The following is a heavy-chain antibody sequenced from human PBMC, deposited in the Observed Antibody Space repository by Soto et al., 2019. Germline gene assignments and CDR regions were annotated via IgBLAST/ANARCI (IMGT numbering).Heavy chain of an antibody. CDR1: GYTFTSYG. CDR3: ARDTYSSYLGAFDI. Sequence: ASVKVSCKASGYTFTSYGISWVRQAPGQGLEWMGWISAYNGNTNYAQKLQGRVTMTTDTSTSTAYMELRSLRSDDTAVYYCARDTYSSYLGAFDIWGQGTMVNVSS. J-gene: IGHJ3*02. D-gene: IGHD6-6*01. V-gene: IGHV1-18*01. CDR2: ISAYNGNT.